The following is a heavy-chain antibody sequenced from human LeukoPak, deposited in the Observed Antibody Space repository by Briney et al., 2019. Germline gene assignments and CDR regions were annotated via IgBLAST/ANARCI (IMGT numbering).Heavy chain of an antibody. V-gene: IGHV1-18*01. CDR3: ARDKYCSSTSCYTGFDY. CDR1: GYTFTSYG. D-gene: IGHD2-2*02. J-gene: IGHJ4*02. CDR2: ISAYNGNT. Sequence: ASGKVSSKASGYTFTSYGISWVRQAPGQGLEWMGWISAYNGNTNYAQKLQGRVTMTTDTSTSTAYMELRSLRYDDTAVYYCARDKYCSSTSCYTGFDYWGQGTLVTVSS.